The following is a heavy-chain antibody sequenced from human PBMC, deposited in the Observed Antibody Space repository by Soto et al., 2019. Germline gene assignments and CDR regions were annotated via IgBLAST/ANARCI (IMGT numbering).Heavy chain of an antibody. D-gene: IGHD6-13*01. CDR2: ISAYNGNT. CDR1: GYTFTSYG. CDR3: AKDLRPGIAAADPESDDAFDI. V-gene: IGHV1-18*01. J-gene: IGHJ3*02. Sequence: ASVKVSCKASGYTFTSYGISWVRQAPGQGLEWMGWISAYNGNTNYAQKLQGRVTMTTDTSTSTAYMELRSLRSDDTAVYYCAKDLRPGIAAADPESDDAFDIWGQGTMVTVSS.